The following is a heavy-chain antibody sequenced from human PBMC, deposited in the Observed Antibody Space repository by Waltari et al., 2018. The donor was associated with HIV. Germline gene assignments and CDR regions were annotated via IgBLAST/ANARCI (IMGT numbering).Heavy chain of an antibody. CDR2: LTKESRKA. CDR3: VRNEVWQRFHYFEH. V-gene: IGHV3-74*01. D-gene: IGHD3-16*01. Sequence: EVQLVESGGGLVQPGESLRLSCVASGFNLTDYWMHWVRQVSGKGPLLGSRLTKESRKAIYADSVKGRFTISRDIAKNTLYLELRRVGVEDSGVYYCVRNEVWQRFHYFEHWGQGTLVTVSS. J-gene: IGHJ1*01. CDR1: GFNLTDYW.